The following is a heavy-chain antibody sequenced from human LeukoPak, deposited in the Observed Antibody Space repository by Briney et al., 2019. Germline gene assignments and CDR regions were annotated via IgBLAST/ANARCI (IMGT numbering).Heavy chain of an antibody. D-gene: IGHD3-10*01. Sequence: ASVKVSCKASGGTFSSYTISWVRQAPGQGLEWMGRIIPILGIANYAQKFQGRVTITADKSTSTAYMELSSLRSVDTAVYYCARSYGVGAFDIWGQGTMVTVSS. CDR3: ARSYGVGAFDI. CDR2: IIPILGIA. J-gene: IGHJ3*02. V-gene: IGHV1-69*02. CDR1: GGTFSSYT.